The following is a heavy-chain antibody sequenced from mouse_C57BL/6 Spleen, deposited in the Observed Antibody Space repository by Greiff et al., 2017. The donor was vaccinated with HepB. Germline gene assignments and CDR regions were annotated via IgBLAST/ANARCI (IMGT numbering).Heavy chain of an antibody. CDR3: ARWIYCDYDYAMDY. D-gene: IGHD2-4*01. V-gene: IGHV1-59*01. CDR2: IDPSDSYT. Sequence: QVQLQQPGAELVRPGTSVKLSCKASGYTFTSYWMHWVKQRPGQGLEWIGVIDPSDSYTNYNQKFKGKATLTVDTSSSTAYMQLSSLTSEDSAVYYCARWIYCDYDYAMDYWGQGTSVTVSS. CDR1: GYTFTSYW. J-gene: IGHJ4*01.